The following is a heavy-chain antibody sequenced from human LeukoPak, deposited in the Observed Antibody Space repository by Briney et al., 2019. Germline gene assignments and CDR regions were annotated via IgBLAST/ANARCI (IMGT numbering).Heavy chain of an antibody. CDR1: GFTFSAYA. J-gene: IGHJ4*02. D-gene: IGHD1-14*01. Sequence: GGSLRLSCVASGFTFSAYAVGWVRRAPGMGLKLVSSISVSGSQTHYADSVKGRFTISRDNSRNTFYLQMNSLIAEDTAVYYCGKGTPPPVYWGPGTLVTVSS. CDR3: GKGTPPPVY. CDR2: ISVSGSQT. V-gene: IGHV3-23*01.